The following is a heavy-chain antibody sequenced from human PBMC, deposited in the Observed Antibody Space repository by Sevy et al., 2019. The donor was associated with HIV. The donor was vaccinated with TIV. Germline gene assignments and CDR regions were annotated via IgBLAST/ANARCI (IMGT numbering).Heavy chain of an antibody. CDR2: INSDSDTM. D-gene: IGHD3-22*01. V-gene: IGHV3-48*02. CDR1: GFPFNYYA. J-gene: IGHJ4*02. CDR3: ARERGTYYDTSGYPYLLEAGFAY. Sequence: GGSLRLSCVASGFPFNYYAMNWVRQAPGKGLEWILYINSDSDTMYYGDSVKGRFTISRDNAKNSLYLQMNSLRDEDTAVYYCARERGTYYDTSGYPYLLEAGFAYWGQGTLVTFSS.